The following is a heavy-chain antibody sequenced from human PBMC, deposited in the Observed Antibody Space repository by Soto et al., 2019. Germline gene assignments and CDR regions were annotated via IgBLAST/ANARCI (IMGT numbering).Heavy chain of an antibody. CDR2: IYYSGST. V-gene: IGHV4-39*01. Sequence: QLQLQESGPGLVKPSETLSLTCTVSGGSISSSSYYWGWIRQPPGKGLEWIGSIYYSGSTYYNPSLKRRVTICVDTSKNQFSLKLSSVTAADTAVNYCARRGSSSWYGYWGQGTLVTVSS. J-gene: IGHJ4*02. D-gene: IGHD6-13*01. CDR3: ARRGSSSWYGY. CDR1: GGSISSSSYY.